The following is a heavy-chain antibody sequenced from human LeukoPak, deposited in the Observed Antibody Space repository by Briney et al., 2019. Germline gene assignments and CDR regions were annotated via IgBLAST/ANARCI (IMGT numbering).Heavy chain of an antibody. J-gene: IGHJ4*02. CDR1: GFSLSSYW. Sequence: GGSLRLSCAASGFSLSSYWMSWVRQAPGKGLEWVANIKPDGTEKHFVDSVKGRFTISRDNAKNSPYLQMNSLRAEDTALYYCARGRIIRGYFDYWGQGTLVTVSS. V-gene: IGHV3-7*05. CDR2: IKPDGTEK. D-gene: IGHD2/OR15-2a*01. CDR3: ARGRIIRGYFDY.